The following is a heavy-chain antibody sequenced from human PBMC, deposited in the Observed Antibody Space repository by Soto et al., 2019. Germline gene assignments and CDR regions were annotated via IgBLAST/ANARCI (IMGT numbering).Heavy chain of an antibody. Sequence: GGSLRLSCASSGFTFSSYEINWVRQAPVKGLEWVSYISSSGSTIYYADSVKGRFTISRDNAKNSLYLQMNSLRAEDTAVYYCARGQGLFSGYWGQGTLVTVSS. D-gene: IGHD3-10*02. CDR1: GFTFSSYE. V-gene: IGHV3-48*03. CDR3: ARGQGLFSGY. J-gene: IGHJ4*02. CDR2: ISSSGSTI.